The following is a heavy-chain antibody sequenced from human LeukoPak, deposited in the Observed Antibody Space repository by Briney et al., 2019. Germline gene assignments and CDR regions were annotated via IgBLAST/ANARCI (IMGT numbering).Heavy chain of an antibody. J-gene: IGHJ5*02. CDR2: MNPNSGGT. V-gene: IGHV1-2*02. CDR1: GYTXTGYY. Sequence: ASVKVSCKASGYTXTGYYMHCVRQAPGQGLEWMGWMNPNSGGTNYAQKFQGRVTMNRDTSISTAYMELSRLRSDDTAVYYCASGVRALYNWFDPWGQGILVTVSS. CDR3: ASGVRALYNWFDP. D-gene: IGHD1-1*01.